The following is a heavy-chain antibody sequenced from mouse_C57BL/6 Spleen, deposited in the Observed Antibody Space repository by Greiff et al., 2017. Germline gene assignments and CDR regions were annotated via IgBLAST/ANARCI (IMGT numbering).Heavy chain of an antibody. D-gene: IGHD1-1*01. Sequence: EVQLVESGGGLVKPGGSLKLSCAASGFTFSDYGMHWVRQAPEKGLEWVAYISSGSSTIYYADTVKGRFTISRDNAKNTLFLQMTSLRSEDTAMYYCASGSSYPYAMDYWGQGTSVTVSS. CDR1: GFTFSDYG. J-gene: IGHJ4*01. V-gene: IGHV5-17*01. CDR3: ASGSSYPYAMDY. CDR2: ISSGSSTI.